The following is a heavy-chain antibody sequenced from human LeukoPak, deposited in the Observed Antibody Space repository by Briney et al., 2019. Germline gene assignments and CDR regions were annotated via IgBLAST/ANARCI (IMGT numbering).Heavy chain of an antibody. CDR3: TTVTMVRDYDY. D-gene: IGHD3-10*01. CDR2: IKKKGDGGTT. J-gene: IGHJ4*02. Sequence: PGGSLRLSCAASGFPFSDDWMSWVRQAPGKGLEWVGRIKKKGDGGTTDYAAPVKGRFTISRDDSKNMLYLEMNNLKIEDTAVYYRTTVTMVRDYDYWGQGTLVTVSS. CDR1: GFPFSDDW. V-gene: IGHV3-15*01.